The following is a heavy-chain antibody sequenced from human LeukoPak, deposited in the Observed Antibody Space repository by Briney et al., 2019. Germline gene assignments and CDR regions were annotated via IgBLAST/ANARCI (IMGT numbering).Heavy chain of an antibody. D-gene: IGHD4-17*01. CDR3: ASNKVTTEGMDV. V-gene: IGHV3-30-3*01. Sequence: GGSLRLSCAASGFTFSSHWMTWVRQAPGKGLEWVAVISYDGSNKYYADSVKGRFTISRDNSKNTLFLQMNSLRADDTAVYYCASNKVTTEGMDVWGQGTTVAVSS. J-gene: IGHJ6*02. CDR2: ISYDGSNK. CDR1: GFTFSSHW.